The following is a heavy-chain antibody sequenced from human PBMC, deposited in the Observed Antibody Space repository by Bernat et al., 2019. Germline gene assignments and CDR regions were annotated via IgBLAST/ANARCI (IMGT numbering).Heavy chain of an antibody. CDR2: IWYDGSNK. J-gene: IGHJ6*02. V-gene: IGHV3-33*01. CDR1: GFTFSSYG. Sequence: QVQLVESGGGVVQPGRSLRLSCAASGFTFSSYGMHWVRQAPGKGLEWVAVIWYDGSNKYYADSVKGRFTISRDNSKNTLYLQMNSLRAEDTAVYYCARDFLYYYYGMDVWGQGTTVTVSS. D-gene: IGHD2/OR15-2a*01. CDR3: ARDFLYYYYGMDV.